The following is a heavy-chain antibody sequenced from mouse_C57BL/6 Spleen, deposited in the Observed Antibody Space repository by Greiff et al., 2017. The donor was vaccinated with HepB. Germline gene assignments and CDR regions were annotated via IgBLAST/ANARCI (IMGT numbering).Heavy chain of an antibody. D-gene: IGHD2-1*01. J-gene: IGHJ2*01. CDR2: ISSGSSTI. Sequence: DVHLVESGGGLVKPGGSLKLSCAASGFTFSDYGMHWVRQAPEKGLEWVAYISSGSSTIYYADTVKGRFTISRDNAKNTLFLQMTSLRSEDTAMYYCARLTTYYFDYWGQGTTLTVSS. V-gene: IGHV5-17*01. CDR1: GFTFSDYG. CDR3: ARLTTYYFDY.